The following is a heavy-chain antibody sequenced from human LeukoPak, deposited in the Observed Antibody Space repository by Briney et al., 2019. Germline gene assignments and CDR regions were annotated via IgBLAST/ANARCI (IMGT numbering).Heavy chain of an antibody. V-gene: IGHV3-7*01. D-gene: IGHD1-26*01. Sequence: GGSLRASCAASGFTFSSYWMNWVRQAPGKGLEWVATIKEDGSEKYYVDSVKGRFTISRDNAKNSLYLQLNSMRAEDTAVYYCGRRGSYLDYWGQGTLVTISS. CDR3: GRRGSYLDY. CDR2: IKEDGSEK. J-gene: IGHJ4*02. CDR1: GFTFSSYW.